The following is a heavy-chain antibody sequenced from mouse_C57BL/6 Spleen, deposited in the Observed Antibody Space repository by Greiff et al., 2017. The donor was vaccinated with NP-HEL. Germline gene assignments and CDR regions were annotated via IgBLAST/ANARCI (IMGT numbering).Heavy chain of an antibody. CDR1: GYAFSSYW. J-gene: IGHJ2*01. CDR3: AREGEGYGNFDY. CDR2: IYPGDGDT. Sequence: VQLQQSGAELVKPGASVKISCKASGYAFSSYWMNWVKQRPGKGLEWIGQIYPGDGDTNYNGKFKGKATLTADKSSSTAYMQLSSLTSEDSAVYFCAREGEGYGNFDYWGQGTTLTVSS. D-gene: IGHD2-10*02. V-gene: IGHV1-80*01.